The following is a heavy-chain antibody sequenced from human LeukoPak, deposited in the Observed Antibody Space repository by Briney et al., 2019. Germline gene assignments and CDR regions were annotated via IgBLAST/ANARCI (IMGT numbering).Heavy chain of an antibody. CDR1: GFTFSSYW. V-gene: IGHV3-74*01. J-gene: IGHJ4*02. CDR3: VRDMFGGRDY. Sequence: GGSLRLSCAASGFTFSSYWMHWVRQVPGKGLAWVSRINEVGSATSNADSMKGRFTISRDNAKNALYQQMNSLRAEDTAVYYCVRDMFGGRDYWGQGTLVTVSS. D-gene: IGHD3-10*02. CDR2: INEVGSAT.